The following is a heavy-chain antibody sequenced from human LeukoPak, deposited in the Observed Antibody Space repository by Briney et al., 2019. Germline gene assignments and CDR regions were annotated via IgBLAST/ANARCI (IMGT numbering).Heavy chain of an antibody. V-gene: IGHV3-23*01. Sequence: PGGSLRLSCAASGCTFTTYAMNWVRQAPGKGLEWVSVISGSGDSTYYADSVKGRFTISRDNSKNTLYLQMNSLRAEDTAVYYCAKPRIVGVKGLDPWGQGSLVTVSS. CDR1: GCTFTTYA. CDR2: ISGSGDST. J-gene: IGHJ5*02. D-gene: IGHD1-26*01. CDR3: AKPRIVGVKGLDP.